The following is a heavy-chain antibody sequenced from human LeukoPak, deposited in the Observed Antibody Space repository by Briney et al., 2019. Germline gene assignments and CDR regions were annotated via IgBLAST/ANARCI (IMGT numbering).Heavy chain of an antibody. CDR2: IRYDVSNK. Sequence: SGGSLRLSCATSQFTFNKYGMHWVRQAPGKGLEWVAFIRYDVSNKYYADSVKGRFTISRDNSKNTLYLQMNSLRAEDTAVYYCAKDYYCSGGSCYFTSPMNFDYWGQGTLVTVSS. CDR1: QFTFNKYG. V-gene: IGHV3-30*02. CDR3: AKDYYCSGGSCYFTSPMNFDY. J-gene: IGHJ4*02. D-gene: IGHD2-15*01.